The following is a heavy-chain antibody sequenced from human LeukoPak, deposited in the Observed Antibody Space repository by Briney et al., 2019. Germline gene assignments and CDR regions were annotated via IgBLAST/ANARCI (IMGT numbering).Heavy chain of an antibody. CDR2: ISYDGSNK. J-gene: IGHJ3*02. CDR1: GFTFSSYG. V-gene: IGHV3-30*18. Sequence: PGRSLRLSCAASGFTFSSYGMHWVRQAPGKGLEWVAVISYDGSNKYYADSVKGRFTISRDNSKNTLYLQMNSPRAEDTAVYYCAKLGHSYGYVDAFDIWGQGTMVTVSS. D-gene: IGHD5-18*01. CDR3: AKLGHSYGYVDAFDI.